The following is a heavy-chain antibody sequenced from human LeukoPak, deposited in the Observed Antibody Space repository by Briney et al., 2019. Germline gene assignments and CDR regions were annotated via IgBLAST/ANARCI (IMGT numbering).Heavy chain of an antibody. CDR1: GFTFSSYG. J-gene: IGHJ5*02. D-gene: IGHD2-15*01. Sequence: GGSLRLSCAASGFTFSSYGMHWVRQAPGKGLEWVAVIWYDGSNKYYADSVKGRFTISRDNSKNTLYLQMNSPRAEDTAVYYCARVRMVVAATEGNWFDPWGQGTLVTVSS. CDR2: IWYDGSNK. CDR3: ARVRMVVAATEGNWFDP. V-gene: IGHV3-33*01.